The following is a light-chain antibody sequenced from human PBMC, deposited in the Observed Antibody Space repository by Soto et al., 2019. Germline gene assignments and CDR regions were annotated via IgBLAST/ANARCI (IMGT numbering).Light chain of an antibody. CDR2: GAS. Sequence: EIVLTQSPGTLSLSPGESTTLSCRASQSVSSSYLSWYQQKPGQAPRLLIYGASRRATGIPDRFRGSGSGTDFTLTISRLEPADIAVYYCQQYGSSPLTFGKGTKVEIK. CDR3: QQYGSSPLT. CDR1: QSVSSSY. J-gene: IGKJ1*01. V-gene: IGKV3-20*01.